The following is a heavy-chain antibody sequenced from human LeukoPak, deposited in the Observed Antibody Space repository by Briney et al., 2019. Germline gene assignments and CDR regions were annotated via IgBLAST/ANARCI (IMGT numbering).Heavy chain of an antibody. CDR3: ARGTYGSSWQLEHFDY. V-gene: IGHV4-59*01. J-gene: IGHJ4*02. D-gene: IGHD6-13*01. CDR1: GGSISSYY. Sequence: SETLSLTCTVSGGSISSYYWSWIRQPPGKGLEWIGYIYYSGSTNYNPSLKSRVTISVDTSKNQFSLKLSSLTAADTAVYYCARGTYGSSWQLEHFDYWGQGTLVTASS. CDR2: IYYSGST.